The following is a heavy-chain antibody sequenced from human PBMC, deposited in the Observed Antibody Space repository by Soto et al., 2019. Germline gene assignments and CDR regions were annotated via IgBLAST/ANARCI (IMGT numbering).Heavy chain of an antibody. Sequence: ASVKVSCKASGYTFTGYYMHWVRQAPGQGLEWMGWINPNSGGTNYAQKFKGRVTMTRDTSISTAYMELSRLRSDDTAVYYCANRKGGYYPYGMEVWGQGTTVTVSS. CDR3: ANRKGGYYPYGMEV. V-gene: IGHV1-2*02. CDR2: INPNSGGT. CDR1: GYTFTGYY. D-gene: IGHD1-26*01. J-gene: IGHJ6*02.